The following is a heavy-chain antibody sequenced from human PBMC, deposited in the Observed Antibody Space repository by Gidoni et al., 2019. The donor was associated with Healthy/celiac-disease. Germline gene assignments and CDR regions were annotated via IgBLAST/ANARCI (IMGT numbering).Heavy chain of an antibody. D-gene: IGHD6-19*01. Sequence: QLQLQESGPGLVKPSETLSLTCTVSGGSISSSSYYWGWIRQPPGKGLEWIGSIYYSGSTYYNPSLKSRVTISVDTSKTQFSLKLSSVTAADTAVYYCARDDIAVAGRGNVYWGQGTLVTVSS. J-gene: IGHJ4*02. V-gene: IGHV4-39*07. CDR1: GGSISSSSYY. CDR2: IYYSGST. CDR3: ARDDIAVAGRGNVY.